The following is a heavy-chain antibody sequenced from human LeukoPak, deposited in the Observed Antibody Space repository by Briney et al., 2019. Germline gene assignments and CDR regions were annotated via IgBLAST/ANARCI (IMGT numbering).Heavy chain of an antibody. Sequence: GGSLSLSCAASGFTVSSNYMSWVRQAPGEGLEWVSVIYSGGSTYYADSVRGRFAISRDNSKNTLYLQMNSLRAEDTAVYYCARDRGSYLDYWGQGTLVTVSS. V-gene: IGHV3-53*01. CDR2: IYSGGST. CDR3: ARDRGSYLDY. J-gene: IGHJ4*02. D-gene: IGHD3-16*01. CDR1: GFTVSSNY.